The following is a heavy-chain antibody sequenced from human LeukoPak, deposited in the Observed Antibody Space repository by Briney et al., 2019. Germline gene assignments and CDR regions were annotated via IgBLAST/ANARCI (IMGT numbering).Heavy chain of an antibody. CDR2: ISSSSSYI. D-gene: IGHD5-12*01. V-gene: IGHV3-21*01. J-gene: IGHJ3*02. Sequence: GGSLRLSRAASGFTFSRYSRNWVRQAPGKGLEWVSSISSSSSYIYYADSVKGRFTISRDNAKNSLYLQMNSLRAEDTAVYYCARDLGYGAFDIWGQGTMVTVSS. CDR1: GFTFSRYS. CDR3: ARDLGYGAFDI.